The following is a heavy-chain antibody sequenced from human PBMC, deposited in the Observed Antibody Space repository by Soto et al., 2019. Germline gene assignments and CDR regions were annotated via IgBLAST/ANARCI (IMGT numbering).Heavy chain of an antibody. Sequence: PXGSLRLSCVASGXTFTTYGMSWVRQAPGTGLQWVANIRQDGGAQYYVDAVKGRFTLSRDNANNSVYLQMDSMRVEDTAAYYCVRGGHGSGSYLGSSWGQGILVTVSS. CDR3: VRGGHGSGSYLGSS. CDR2: IRQDGGAQ. CDR1: GXTFTTYG. V-gene: IGHV3-7*03. J-gene: IGHJ5*02. D-gene: IGHD3-10*01.